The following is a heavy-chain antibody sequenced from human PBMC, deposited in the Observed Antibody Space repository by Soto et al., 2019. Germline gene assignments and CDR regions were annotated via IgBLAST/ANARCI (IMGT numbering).Heavy chain of an antibody. CDR2: ISYDGSSK. J-gene: IGHJ4*02. Sequence: QVQLVESGGGVVQPGRSLRLSCSASGFTFSSHSIQWVRQAPGKGLEWVAVISYDGSSKYYADSVKGRFTISRDNSKNTAYLQMTSLRAEDTAVFYCAREWSTSGDLDYWGQGTLVIVSS. V-gene: IGHV3-30-3*01. D-gene: IGHD3-10*01. CDR3: AREWSTSGDLDY. CDR1: GFTFSSHS.